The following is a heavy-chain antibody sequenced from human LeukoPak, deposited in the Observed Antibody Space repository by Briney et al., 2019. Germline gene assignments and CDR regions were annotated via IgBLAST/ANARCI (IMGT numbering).Heavy chain of an antibody. D-gene: IGHD2/OR15-2a*01. J-gene: IGHJ4*02. V-gene: IGHV3-43*02. CDR1: GFSFVDYA. CDR2: ISGDGGRT. Sequence: GGALRLSCAASGFSFVDYAMHWVRQAPGKGLEWVCHISGDGGRTYYVDSVKGRFTISRDNSKNSLYLQMNSLRTEDTTFYYCAKDSMSAYWGQGTLVTVSS. CDR3: AKDSMSAY.